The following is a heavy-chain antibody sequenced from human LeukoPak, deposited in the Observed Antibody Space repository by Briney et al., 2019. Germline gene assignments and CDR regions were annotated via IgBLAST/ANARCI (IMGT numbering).Heavy chain of an antibody. D-gene: IGHD3-3*01. CDR2: IYTSGST. Sequence: SQTLSLTCTVSGGSISSGSYYWSWIRQPAGKGLEWIGRIYTSGSTNYNPSLKSRVTISVDTSKNQFSLKLSSVTAADTAVYYCARVDWIFGVVTKYYFDYWGQGTLVTVSS. CDR1: GGSISSGSYY. CDR3: ARVDWIFGVVTKYYFDY. V-gene: IGHV4-61*02. J-gene: IGHJ4*02.